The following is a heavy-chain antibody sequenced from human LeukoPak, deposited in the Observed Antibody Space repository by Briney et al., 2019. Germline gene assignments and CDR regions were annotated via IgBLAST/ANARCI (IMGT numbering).Heavy chain of an antibody. CDR1: GFTFSSYW. Sequence: GGSLRLSCAASGFTFSSYWMHWVRQAPGKGLVWVSRINSDGSSTSYADSVKGRFTISRDNAKNTLYLQMNSLRAEDTAVYYCARGAGYCTSTSCHLWSDYWGQGTLVTVSS. CDR3: ARGAGYCTSTSCHLWSDY. D-gene: IGHD2-2*01. J-gene: IGHJ4*02. V-gene: IGHV3-74*01. CDR2: INSDGSST.